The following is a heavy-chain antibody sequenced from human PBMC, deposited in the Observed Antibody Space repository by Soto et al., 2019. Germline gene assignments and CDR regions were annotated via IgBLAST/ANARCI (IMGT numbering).Heavy chain of an antibody. V-gene: IGHV3-21*01. Sequence: PGGSLRLSCAASGFTFSSYSMNWVRQAPGKGLEWVSSISSSSSYIYYADSVKGRFTISRDNAKNSLYLQMNSLRAEDTAVYYCARDDPSPTYYDFWSGPPFGMDVWGQGTTVTVSS. CDR3: ARDDPSPTYYDFWSGPPFGMDV. CDR2: ISSSSSYI. CDR1: GFTFSSYS. J-gene: IGHJ6*02. D-gene: IGHD3-3*01.